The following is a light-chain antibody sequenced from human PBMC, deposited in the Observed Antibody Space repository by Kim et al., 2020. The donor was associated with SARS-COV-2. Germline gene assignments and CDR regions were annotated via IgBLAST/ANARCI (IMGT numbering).Light chain of an antibody. Sequence: PGATATSPFDGNNLGASRVSWYRQKPGQAPVLVISSDNDRPSGIPGRFSGSNSGNTATLTISGVEAGDGADYYCQVWDRISDHVIFGGGTQLTVL. J-gene: IGLJ2*01. CDR3: QVWDRISDHVI. CDR1: NLGASR. CDR2: SDN. V-gene: IGLV3-21*04.